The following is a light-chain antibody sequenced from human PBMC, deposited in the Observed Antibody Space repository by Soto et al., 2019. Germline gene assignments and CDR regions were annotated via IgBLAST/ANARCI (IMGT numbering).Light chain of an antibody. CDR1: QSVKTF. CDR2: DAS. J-gene: IGKJ1*01. Sequence: NVLTQSPGTLSLSPGERTTLSCRASQSVKTFLVWYQQKPGLAPRLLIYDASRRATGIPDRFSGSGSGTDFTLTISRLEPEDFAVYYCQQYGSSGTCGQGTRWIS. V-gene: IGKV3D-20*01. CDR3: QQYGSSGT.